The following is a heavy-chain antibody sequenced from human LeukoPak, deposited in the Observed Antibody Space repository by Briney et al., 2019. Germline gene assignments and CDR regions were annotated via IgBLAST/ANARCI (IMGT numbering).Heavy chain of an antibody. CDR2: IYYSGST. D-gene: IGHD6-6*01. CDR3: AAVAAPFDAFDI. CDR1: GGSISSRSHY. V-gene: IGHV4-39*07. J-gene: IGHJ3*02. Sequence: SETLSLTCSVSGGSISSRSHYWGWIRQPPGKGLEWLGTIYYSGSTYYNPSLKSLLTISIDMSKNQFSLKLNSVTAADTAVYYCAAVAAPFDAFDIWGQGTMVTVSS.